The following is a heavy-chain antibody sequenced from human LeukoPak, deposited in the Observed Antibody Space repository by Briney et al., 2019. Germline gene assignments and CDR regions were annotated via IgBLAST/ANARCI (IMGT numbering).Heavy chain of an antibody. J-gene: IGHJ3*02. CDR2: INPNSGGT. Sequence: VASVKVSCKASGYTFTGYYMHWVRQAPGQGLEWMGWINPNSGGTNYAQKFQGRVTMTRDTSISTAYMELSRLRSDDTAVYYCARDIRTLYGFWSGQQDAFDIWGQGTMVTVSS. D-gene: IGHD3-3*01. CDR1: GYTFTGYY. V-gene: IGHV1-2*02. CDR3: ARDIRTLYGFWSGQQDAFDI.